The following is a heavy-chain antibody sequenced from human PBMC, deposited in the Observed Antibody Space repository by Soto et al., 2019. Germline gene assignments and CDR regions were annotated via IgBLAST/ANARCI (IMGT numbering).Heavy chain of an antibody. CDR1: GGSFSGYY. Sequence: SETLSLTCAVYGGSFSGYYWSWIRQPPGKGLEWIGEINHSGSTNYNPSLKSRVTISVDTSKNQFSLKLSSVTAADTAVYYCARGPVSVEEAARPLLGMDVWGQGTTVTVSS. CDR2: INHSGST. CDR3: ARGPVSVEEAARPLLGMDV. J-gene: IGHJ6*02. V-gene: IGHV4-34*01. D-gene: IGHD6-6*01.